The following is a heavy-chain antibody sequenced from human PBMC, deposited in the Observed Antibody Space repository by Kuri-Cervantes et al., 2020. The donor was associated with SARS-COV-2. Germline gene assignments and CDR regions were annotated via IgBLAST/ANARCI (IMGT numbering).Heavy chain of an antibody. CDR1: GFTFSSYA. V-gene: IGHV3-30-3*01. CDR2: ISYDGSSK. Sequence: GGSLRLSCAASGFTFSSYAMHWVRQAPGKGLEWVAVISYDGSSKYYADSVKGRFTISRDNSKNTLYLQMNSLRAEDTAVYYCARDGRGDSASRAAFDIWGQGTMVTVSS. J-gene: IGHJ3*02. CDR3: ARDGRGDSASRAAFDI. D-gene: IGHD2-21*01.